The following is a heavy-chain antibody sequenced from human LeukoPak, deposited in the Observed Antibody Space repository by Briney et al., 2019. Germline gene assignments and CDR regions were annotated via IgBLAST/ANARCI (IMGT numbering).Heavy chain of an antibody. J-gene: IGHJ5*02. D-gene: IGHD4-23*01. CDR1: GGTFSSYA. CDR2: MNPNSGNT. CDR3: ARSNYGGKRWFDP. V-gene: IGHV1-8*02. Sequence: ASVKVSCKASGGTFSSYAISWVRQAPGQGLEWMGWMNPNSGNTGYAQQFQGRVTMTRDTSISTAYMELSSLRSEDTAVYYCARSNYGGKRWFDPWGQGTLVIVSS.